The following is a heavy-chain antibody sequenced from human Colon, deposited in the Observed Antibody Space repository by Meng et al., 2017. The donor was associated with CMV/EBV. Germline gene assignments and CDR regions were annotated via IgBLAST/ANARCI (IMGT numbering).Heavy chain of an antibody. CDR3: ARDRGDSTKKLFDS. D-gene: IGHD2-2*01. CDR2: INIDGSSR. V-gene: IGHV3-74*01. Sequence: EVQLVESXXGLVQXGGPLRFSCVASGFRFSNYWMHWVRQVPGKGLVWVSRINIDGSSRNYADSVEGRFTISRDNAKNTLYLQMNSLRAEDTAVYYCARDRGDSTKKLFDSWGQGTLVTVSS. CDR1: GFRFSNYW. J-gene: IGHJ5*01.